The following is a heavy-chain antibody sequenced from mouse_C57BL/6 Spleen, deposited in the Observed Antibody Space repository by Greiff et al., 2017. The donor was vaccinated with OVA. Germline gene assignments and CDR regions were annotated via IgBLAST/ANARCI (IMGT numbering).Heavy chain of an antibody. CDR2: INPSSGYT. Sequence: VQLQESGAELARPGASVKLSCKASGYTFTSYTMHWVKQRPGQGLEWIGYINPSSGYTKYNQKFKDKATLTADKSSSTAYMQLSSLTSEDSAVYYCGGGGSFAYWGQGTLVTVSA. V-gene: IGHV1-4*01. CDR3: GGGGSFAY. J-gene: IGHJ3*01. CDR1: GYTFTSYT.